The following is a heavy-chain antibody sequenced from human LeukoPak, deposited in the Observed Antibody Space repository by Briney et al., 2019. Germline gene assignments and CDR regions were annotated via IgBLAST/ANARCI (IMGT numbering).Heavy chain of an antibody. CDR2: IIPIFGTA. CDR3: ARIIPGRPLGRAFYENGFDY. D-gene: IGHD3-3*01. Sequence: SVKVSCKASGGTFSSYAISRVRQAPGQGLEWMGGIIPIFGTANYAQKFQGRVTITADKSTSTAYMELSSLRSEDTAVYYCARIIPGRPLGRAFYENGFDYWGQGTLVTVSS. CDR1: GGTFSSYA. J-gene: IGHJ4*02. V-gene: IGHV1-69*06.